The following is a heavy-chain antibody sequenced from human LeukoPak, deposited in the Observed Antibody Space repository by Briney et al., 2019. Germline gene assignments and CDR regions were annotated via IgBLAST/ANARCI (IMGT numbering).Heavy chain of an antibody. CDR1: GGSISSSSYS. Sequence: SETLSLTCTVSGGSISSSSYSWGWIRQPPGKGLEWIGYIYHSGSTYYNPSLKSRVTISVDRSKNQFSLKLSSVTAADTAVYYCARVSGGSGSYYMPYYYYYMDVWGKGTTVTVSS. CDR2: IYHSGST. D-gene: IGHD3-10*01. J-gene: IGHJ6*03. CDR3: ARVSGGSGSYYMPYYYYYMDV. V-gene: IGHV4-30-2*01.